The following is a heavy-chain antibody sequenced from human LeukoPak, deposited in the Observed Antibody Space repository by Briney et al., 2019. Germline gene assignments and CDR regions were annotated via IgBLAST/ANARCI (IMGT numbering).Heavy chain of an antibody. Sequence: ASVKVSCKASGYMFTSYNMQWVRQAPGQGLEWMGMVSSSGANTKYAQKFRGRVTMTSDTSTSTVYMELSGLISDDTAVYYCARDQHYATDYWGQGTLVAVCS. CDR1: GYMFTSYN. J-gene: IGHJ4*02. CDR2: VSSSGANT. D-gene: IGHD2-2*01. CDR3: ARDQHYATDY. V-gene: IGHV1-46*03.